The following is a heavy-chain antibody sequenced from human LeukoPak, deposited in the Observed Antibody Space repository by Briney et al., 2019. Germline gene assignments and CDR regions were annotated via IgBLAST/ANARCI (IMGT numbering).Heavy chain of an antibody. Sequence: GGSLRLSCVASGFTFGSAAVTWVRQAPGKGLEWVGRIKSKTDGGTSDYAAPVTGRFTISRDDSKSTLYLEMNSLKTEDTGVYYCSTLWYGAWGQGTLVTVSS. CDR3: STLWYGA. J-gene: IGHJ5*02. D-gene: IGHD3-10*01. V-gene: IGHV3-15*01. CDR2: IKSKTDGGTS. CDR1: GFTFGSAA.